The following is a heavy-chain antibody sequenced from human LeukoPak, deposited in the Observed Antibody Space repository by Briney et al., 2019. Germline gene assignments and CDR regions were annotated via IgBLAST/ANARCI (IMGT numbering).Heavy chain of an antibody. D-gene: IGHD3-22*01. CDR2: IYTSGST. J-gene: IGHJ3*02. V-gene: IGHV4-4*07. Sequence: SETLSLTCTVSGGSISSYYWSWIRQPAGKGLEWIGRIYTSGSTNYNPSLKSRVTMSVDTSKNQFSLKLSSVTAADTAVYYCARDDVVYYYDSSGTDAFDIWGQGTMVTVSS. CDR3: ARDDVVYYYDSSGTDAFDI. CDR1: GGSISSYY.